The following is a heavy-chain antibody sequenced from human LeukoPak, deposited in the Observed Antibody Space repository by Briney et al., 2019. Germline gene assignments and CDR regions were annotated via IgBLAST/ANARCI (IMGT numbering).Heavy chain of an antibody. D-gene: IGHD4-23*01. Sequence: GGSLRLSCAASGFTFSSYGMHWVRQAPGKGLEWVAVIWYDGSNKYYADSVKGRFTISRDNSKNTLYLQMNSLRAEDTAVYYYARAYGGNTTPYYYYMDVWGKGTTVTVSS. CDR2: IWYDGSNK. CDR1: GFTFSSYG. V-gene: IGHV3-33*01. CDR3: ARAYGGNTTPYYYYMDV. J-gene: IGHJ6*03.